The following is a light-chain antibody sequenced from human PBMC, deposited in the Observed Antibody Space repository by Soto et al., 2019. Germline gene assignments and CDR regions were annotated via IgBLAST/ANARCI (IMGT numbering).Light chain of an antibody. CDR3: QQYNNWPPLT. J-gene: IGKJ4*01. Sequence: EILMTQSPATLSVSPGERATLSCRASQSVGRNLAWFQQKPGQAPRLLIYGATLRATGIPARFSGSGSETEFTLTISSLQSEDFALYFCQQYNNWPPLTFGGGTKVEIK. CDR1: QSVGRN. V-gene: IGKV3-15*01. CDR2: GAT.